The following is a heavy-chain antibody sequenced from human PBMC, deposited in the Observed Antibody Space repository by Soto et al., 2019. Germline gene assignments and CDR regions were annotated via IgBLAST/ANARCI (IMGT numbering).Heavy chain of an antibody. CDR3: ARWRYVGQTEAFDI. D-gene: IGHD3-16*01. CDR1: GYTFTSYG. Sequence: GASVKVSCKASGYTFTSYGISWVRQAPGQGLEWMGWISAYNGNTNYAQKPQGRVTMTTDASTSTAYMELRSLRSDDTAVYYCARWRYVGQTEAFDIWGQGTMVTVSS. V-gene: IGHV1-18*01. J-gene: IGHJ3*02. CDR2: ISAYNGNT.